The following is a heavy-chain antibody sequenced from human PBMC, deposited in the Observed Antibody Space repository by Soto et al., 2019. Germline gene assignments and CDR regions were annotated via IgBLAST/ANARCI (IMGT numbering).Heavy chain of an antibody. CDR3: VKSAGDQGKFDY. Sequence: EVHLSESGGGLVQPGGSLRLSCAASGFTFSSYAMSWVRQAPGKGLQWVSALSHTATNLFYADSVRGRFTISRDNSKNTLSLQMNSLRAEDTAIYYCVKSAGDQGKFDYWGQGALVTVSS. V-gene: IGHV3-23*01. D-gene: IGHD2-2*01. J-gene: IGHJ4*02. CDR2: LSHTATNL. CDR1: GFTFSSYA.